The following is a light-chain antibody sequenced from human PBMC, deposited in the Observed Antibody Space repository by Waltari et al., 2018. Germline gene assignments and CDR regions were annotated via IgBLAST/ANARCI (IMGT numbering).Light chain of an antibody. CDR3: QKYGSLPAT. CDR1: QSISRF. J-gene: IGKJ1*01. V-gene: IGKV3-20*01. Sequence: EIMLTQSPGTLSLSPGERATLSCRASQSISRFLAWYQQKPGQAPRLLIYDASSRATGIPDRFSGSGSGTDFSITISRLEPEDIAVYYCQKYGSLPATFGQGTKVEIK. CDR2: DAS.